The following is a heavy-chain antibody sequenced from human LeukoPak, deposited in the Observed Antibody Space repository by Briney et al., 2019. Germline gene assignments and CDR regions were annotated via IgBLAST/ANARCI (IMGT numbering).Heavy chain of an antibody. J-gene: IGHJ4*02. D-gene: IGHD1-7*01. V-gene: IGHV1-69*13. Sequence: ASVKVSCKASGGTFSSYAISWVRQAPGQGLEWMGGIIPIFGTANYAQKFQGRVTITADESTSTAYMELSSLRSEDTAVYYCARGPSHNWNYGGSHYFDYWGREPWSPSPQ. CDR3: ARGPSHNWNYGGSHYFDY. CDR2: IIPIFGTA. CDR1: GGTFSSYA.